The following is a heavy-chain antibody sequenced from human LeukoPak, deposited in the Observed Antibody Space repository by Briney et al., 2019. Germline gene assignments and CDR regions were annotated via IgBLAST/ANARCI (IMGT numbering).Heavy chain of an antibody. Sequence: GGSLTLLCAPSGFTFNNYAMHWLRQATGKALEWITVISYYGRNKYFADSVKGRFTLSRDNSKHTLYLQMNNPRAGDTAVYYCARGQRAHVEWSSYMDVWGKGTTVTVSS. J-gene: IGHJ6*03. D-gene: IGHD3-3*01. CDR2: ISYYGRNK. V-gene: IGHV3-30*04. CDR1: GFTFNNYA. CDR3: ARGQRAHVEWSSYMDV.